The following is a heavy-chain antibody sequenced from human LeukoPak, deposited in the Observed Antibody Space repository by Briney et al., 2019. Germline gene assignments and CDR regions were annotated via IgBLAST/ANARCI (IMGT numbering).Heavy chain of an antibody. CDR1: GGSISSSNW. CDR2: IYHSGST. J-gene: IGHJ5*02. Sequence: SETLSLTCAVSGGSISSSNWWSWVRQPPGKGLEWIGEIYHSGSTNYNPSLKSRVTISVDTSKNQFSLKLSSVTAADTAVYYCARDLLLARNDIVVVVARWFDPWGQGTLVTVSS. D-gene: IGHD2-15*01. V-gene: IGHV4-4*02. CDR3: ARDLLLARNDIVVVVARWFDP.